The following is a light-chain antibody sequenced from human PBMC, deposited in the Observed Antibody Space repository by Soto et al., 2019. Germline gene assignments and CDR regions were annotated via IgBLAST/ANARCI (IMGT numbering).Light chain of an antibody. J-gene: IGKJ2*01. CDR1: QSISSW. CDR3: QQYNSYSYT. Sequence: DIQMTQSPSTLSASVGDRVTITCRASQSISSWLAWYQQNPGKAPKLLIYKASGLESGVPSRFSGSGSGTEFTLTISSLQPDDFATYYCQQYNSYSYTFGQGTKLEIK. V-gene: IGKV1-5*03. CDR2: KAS.